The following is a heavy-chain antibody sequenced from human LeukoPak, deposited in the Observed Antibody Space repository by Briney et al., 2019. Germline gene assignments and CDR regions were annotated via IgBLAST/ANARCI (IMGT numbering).Heavy chain of an antibody. J-gene: IGHJ4*02. CDR3: TTDSMITPPKHIDY. CDR1: GFTFSNAW. CDR2: IKSKTDGGTT. D-gene: IGHD3-16*01. Sequence: PGGSLRLSCAASGFTFSNAWMNWVRQAPGKGLEWVGRIKSKTDGGTTEYAAPVKGRFTISRDDSKNTLYLHMNSLKTEDTAVYYCTTDSMITPPKHIDYWGQGTLVTVSS. V-gene: IGHV3-15*01.